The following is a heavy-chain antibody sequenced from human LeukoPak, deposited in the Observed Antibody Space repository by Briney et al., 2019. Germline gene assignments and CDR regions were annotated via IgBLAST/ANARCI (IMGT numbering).Heavy chain of an antibody. CDR1: GYTFTGYY. CDR2: MNPKSGGT. D-gene: IGHD3-9*01. Sequence: ASVKVSCKASGYTFTGYYVHWVRQVPEQGLEWMGWMNPKSGGTNYAQKFEARVTMNRDTSISTAYMELSRLRFDDTAVYYCARSPDILTGEKFDYWGQGTLVTVSS. CDR3: ARSPDILTGEKFDY. V-gene: IGHV1-2*02. J-gene: IGHJ4*02.